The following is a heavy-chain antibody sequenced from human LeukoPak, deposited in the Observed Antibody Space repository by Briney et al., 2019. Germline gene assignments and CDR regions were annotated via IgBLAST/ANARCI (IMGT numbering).Heavy chain of an antibody. J-gene: IGHJ4*02. CDR2: ISSSSTYI. V-gene: IGHV3-21*01. Sequence: TGGSLRLSCAASGFTFSSYSMNWVRQAPGKGLEWVSSISSSSTYIYYADSLKGRFTISRDNAKNSLYLQMNSLRAEDTAVYYCARDYDSSGYPLGRPDYWGQGTLVTVSS. D-gene: IGHD3-22*01. CDR3: ARDYDSSGYPLGRPDY. CDR1: GFTFSSYS.